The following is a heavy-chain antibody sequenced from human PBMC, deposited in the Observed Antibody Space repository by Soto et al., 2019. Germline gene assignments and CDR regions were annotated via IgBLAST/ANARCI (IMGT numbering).Heavy chain of an antibody. J-gene: IGHJ6*02. CDR3: GRDAIVGVSAAVYDSYYGMDG. V-gene: IGHV3-30-3*01. Sequence: GGSLRLSCSASGFTFSSYAMHWVRQAPGKGLEWVAVISYDGSNKYYADSVKGRFTISRDNSKNTLYLQMNSLRAEDTAVYYCGRDAIVGVSAAVYDSYYGMDGWGQGTKVTV. CDR1: GFTFSSYA. D-gene: IGHD2-2*01. CDR2: ISYDGSNK.